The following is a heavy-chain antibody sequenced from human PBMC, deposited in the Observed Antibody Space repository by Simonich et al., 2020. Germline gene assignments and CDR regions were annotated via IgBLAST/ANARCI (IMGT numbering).Heavy chain of an antibody. Sequence: QVQLVQSGAEVKKPGASVKVSCKASGYTFTGYYMHWVRQAPGQGLEWMGWINPNRGGTNYEQKLQGRVTMTRDTSISTAYMELSRLRSDDTAVYYCASSKLATIDYWGQGTLVTVSS. CDR1: GYTFTGYY. V-gene: IGHV1-2*02. D-gene: IGHD5-12*01. J-gene: IGHJ4*02. CDR3: ASSKLATIDY. CDR2: INPNRGGT.